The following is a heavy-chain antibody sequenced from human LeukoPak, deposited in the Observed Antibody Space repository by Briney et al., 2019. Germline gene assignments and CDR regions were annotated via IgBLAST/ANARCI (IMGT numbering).Heavy chain of an antibody. D-gene: IGHD2-15*01. V-gene: IGHV3-23*01. CDR1: GFTFSSYG. CDR3: AKGGVVHAFNI. J-gene: IGHJ3*02. Sequence: PGGSLRLSCAASGFTFSSYGMSWVRQAPGKGLEWVSAISGSGGSTYYADSVKGRFTISRDNAKNSLYLQMNSLRAEDTAVYYCAKGGVVHAFNIWGQGTMVTVSS. CDR2: ISGSGGST.